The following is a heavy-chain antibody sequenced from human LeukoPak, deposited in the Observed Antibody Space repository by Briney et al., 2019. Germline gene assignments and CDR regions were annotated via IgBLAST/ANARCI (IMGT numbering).Heavy chain of an antibody. D-gene: IGHD6-13*01. CDR2: IWYDGSNK. CDR1: GFTFSSYG. Sequence: GGSLRLSCAASGFTFSSYGMHWVRQAPGKGLEWVAVIWYDGSNKYYADSVKGRFTISRDNSRNTLYLQMNSLRAEDTAVYYCASCGIRGYSSSWYGDYWGQGTLVTVSS. V-gene: IGHV3-33*01. CDR3: ASCGIRGYSSSWYGDY. J-gene: IGHJ4*02.